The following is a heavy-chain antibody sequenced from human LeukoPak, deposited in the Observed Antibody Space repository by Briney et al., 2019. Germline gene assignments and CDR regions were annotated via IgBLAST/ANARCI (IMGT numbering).Heavy chain of an antibody. CDR3: ARSMVRGGYAFDI. D-gene: IGHD3-10*01. Sequence: GGSLRLSCAASGFTFSSYSMNRVRQAPGKGLEWVSYISSSSSTIYYADSVKGRFTISRDNAKNSLYLQMNSLRDEDTAVYYCARSMVRGGYAFDIWGQGTMVTVYS. CDR2: ISSSSSTI. CDR1: GFTFSSYS. V-gene: IGHV3-48*02. J-gene: IGHJ3*02.